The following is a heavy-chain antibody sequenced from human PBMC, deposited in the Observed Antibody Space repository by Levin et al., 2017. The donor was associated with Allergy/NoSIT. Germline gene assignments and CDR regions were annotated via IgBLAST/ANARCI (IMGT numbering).Heavy chain of an antibody. CDR2: ISENGRTI. Sequence: AGGSLRLSCTTSGFTLSSDWMHWVRQVPGKGLVWVSRISENGRTINYADSVRGRFTISRDDAKNTLYLQMNSLTDEDTALYYCARVKASKAFSFDLWGQGTMVIVFS. CDR3: ARVKASKAFSFDL. CDR1: GFTLSSDW. J-gene: IGHJ3*01. V-gene: IGHV3-74*01.